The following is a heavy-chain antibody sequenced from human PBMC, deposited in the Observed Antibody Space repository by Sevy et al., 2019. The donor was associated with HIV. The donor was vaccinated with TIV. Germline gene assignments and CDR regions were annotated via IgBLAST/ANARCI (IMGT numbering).Heavy chain of an antibody. CDR1: GFTFTNAW. D-gene: IGHD4-17*01. Sequence: GGFLRLSCAASGFTFTNAWMSWVRQAPGKGLEWFGRIKSKTDGGTTDYTAPVKGRFTISRDNSKITLYLQMNSLKTVEPAISYCTTDQDYSDYWGGMDVWGQGTTVTVSS. J-gene: IGHJ6*02. CDR2: IKSKTDGGTT. CDR3: TTDQDYSDYWGGMDV. V-gene: IGHV3-15*01.